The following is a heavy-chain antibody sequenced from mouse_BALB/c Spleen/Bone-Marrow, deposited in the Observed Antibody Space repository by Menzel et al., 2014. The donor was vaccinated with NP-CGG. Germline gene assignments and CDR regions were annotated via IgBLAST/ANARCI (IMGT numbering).Heavy chain of an antibody. V-gene: IGHV1-80*01. CDR3: VHGNYALHY. J-gene: IGHJ2*02. CDR1: GYAFSSYW. Sequence: QVQLQQSGAELVRPGSSVKISCKASGYAFSSYWMNWVKQRPGQGLEWIGQIYPGDGDTNYSGKFKGKATLTADESSSTAYMQRISFKSEGYADYLDVHGNYALHYWGQGASLT. CDR2: IYPGDGDT. D-gene: IGHD2-1*01.